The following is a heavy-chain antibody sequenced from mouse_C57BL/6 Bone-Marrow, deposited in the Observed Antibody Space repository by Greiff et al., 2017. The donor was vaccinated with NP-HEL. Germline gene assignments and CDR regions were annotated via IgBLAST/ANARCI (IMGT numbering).Heavy chain of an antibody. CDR1: GYTFTSYT. CDR2: INPSSGYT. D-gene: IGHD1-1*01. Sequence: QVQLQQSGAELARPGASVKMSCKASGYTFTSYTMHWVKQRPGQGLEWIGYINPSSGYTKYNPKFKDQATLTADKSSSTAYMQLSSLTSEDSAVYYCARVTTGYFDVWGTGTTVTVSS. V-gene: IGHV1-4*01. J-gene: IGHJ1*03. CDR3: ARVTTGYFDV.